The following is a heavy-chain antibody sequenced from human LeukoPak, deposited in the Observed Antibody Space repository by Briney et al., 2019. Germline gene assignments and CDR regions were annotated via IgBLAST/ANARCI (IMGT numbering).Heavy chain of an antibody. D-gene: IGHD6-19*01. CDR1: GGTFSSYA. CDR2: MNPNSGNT. CDR3: ATVRKTDSSGCDY. J-gene: IGHJ4*02. V-gene: IGHV1-8*02. Sequence: GASVKVSCKASGGTFSSYAISWVRQAPGQGLEWMGWMNPNSGNTGYAQKFQGRVTMTRNTSISTAYMELSSLRSEDTAVYYCATVRKTDSSGCDYWGQGTLVTVSS.